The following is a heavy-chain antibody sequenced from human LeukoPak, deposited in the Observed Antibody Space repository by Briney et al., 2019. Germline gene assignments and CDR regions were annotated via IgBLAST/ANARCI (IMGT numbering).Heavy chain of an antibody. CDR1: GFRFSDYY. Sequence: GGSLRLSCATSGFRFSDYYMIWIRQTPQKGLEWLSFVSGDSGTTYYAASVRGRFTISRDNAKKSMSIQMNRLRVEDTAVYYCARWMDYGRGVDFWGHGTLVTVSS. V-gene: IGHV3-11*04. CDR2: VSGDSGTT. CDR3: ARWMDYGRGVDF. J-gene: IGHJ4*01. D-gene: IGHD4/OR15-4a*01.